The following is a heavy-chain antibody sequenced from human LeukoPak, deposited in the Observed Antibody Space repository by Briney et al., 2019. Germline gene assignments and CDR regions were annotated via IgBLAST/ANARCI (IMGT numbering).Heavy chain of an antibody. CDR3: ARVWGSMVTGALYNSYGMDV. D-gene: IGHD5-18*01. CDR2: ISGYNGNT. V-gene: IGHV1-18*01. CDR1: GYTFTSYG. Sequence: ASVKVSCKASGYTFTSYGINWVRQAPGQGLEWMGWISGYNGNTNCAQNLQGRVTMTTDTSTSTAYMELRSLRSDDTAVYYCARVWGSMVTGALYNSYGMDVWGQGTTVTVSS. J-gene: IGHJ6*02.